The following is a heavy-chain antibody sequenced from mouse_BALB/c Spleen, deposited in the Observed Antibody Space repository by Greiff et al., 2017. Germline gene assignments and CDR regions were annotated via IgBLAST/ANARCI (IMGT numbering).Heavy chain of an antibody. V-gene: IGHV1-7*01. Sequence: VQLQQSGAELAKPGASVKMSCKASGYTFTSYWMHWVKQRPGQGLEWIGYINPSTGYTEYNQKFKDKATLTADKPSSTAYMQLSSLTSEDSAVYYCARYGARGFAYWGQGTLVTVSA. CDR1: GYTFTSYW. CDR2: INPSTGYT. D-gene: IGHD3-3*01. CDR3: ARYGARGFAY. J-gene: IGHJ3*01.